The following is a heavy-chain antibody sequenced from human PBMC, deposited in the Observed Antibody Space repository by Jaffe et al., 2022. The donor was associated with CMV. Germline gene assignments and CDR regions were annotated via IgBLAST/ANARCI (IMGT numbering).Heavy chain of an antibody. CDR3: TKGGWTGFDT. V-gene: IGHV6-1*01. Sequence: QVHLQQSGPGLVKPSQTLSLTCAISGDDVSSNIAAWNWVRQSPSGGLEWLGRTYYRSKWSTDYAVSVASRIVIKPDTSKNHFSLQLNSVTPEDTALYYCTKGGWTGFDTWGQGSLVTVSS. D-gene: IGHD6-19*01. CDR2: TYYRSKWST. CDR1: GDDVSSNIAA. J-gene: IGHJ5*02.